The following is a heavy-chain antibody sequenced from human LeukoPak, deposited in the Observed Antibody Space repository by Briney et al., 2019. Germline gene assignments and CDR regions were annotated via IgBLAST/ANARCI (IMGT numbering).Heavy chain of an antibody. J-gene: IGHJ4*02. CDR3: ARDSATYYYGSGSYFDY. CDR2: ISSSSTI. V-gene: IGHV3-48*01. CDR1: EFTFSTYG. Sequence: PGGSLRLSCAASEFTFSTYGMSWVRQAPGKGLEWVSYISSSSTIYYADSVKGRFTISRDNAKNSLYLQMNSLRAEDTAVYYCARDSATYYYGSGSYFDYWGQGTLVTVSS. D-gene: IGHD3-10*01.